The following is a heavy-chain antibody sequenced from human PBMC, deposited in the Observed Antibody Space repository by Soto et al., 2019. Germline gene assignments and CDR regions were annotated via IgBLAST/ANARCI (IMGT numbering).Heavy chain of an antibody. CDR3: VVAAHPYYFDY. Sequence: QVQLVQSGAEVKKPGASVKVSCKASGYTFTSYGISGVRQAPGQGLEWMGWISAYNGNTNYAQRLQGRVTMTTDTSTSTAYMELRSLRSDATAVYYGVVAAHPYYFDYWGQGTLVTVSS. D-gene: IGHD2-15*01. J-gene: IGHJ4*02. CDR2: ISAYNGNT. CDR1: GYTFTSYG. V-gene: IGHV1-18*01.